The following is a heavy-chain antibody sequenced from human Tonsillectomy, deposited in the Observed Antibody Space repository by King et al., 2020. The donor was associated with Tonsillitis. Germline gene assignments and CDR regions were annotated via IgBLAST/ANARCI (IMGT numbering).Heavy chain of an antibody. D-gene: IGHD3-16*02. CDR3: SRGHYDYLWGTYRYLDY. CDR1: GGSISSGDYY. V-gene: IGHV4-30-4*01. CDR2: IYYSGST. Sequence: QLQESGPGLVKPSQTLSLTCTVSGGSISSGDYYWSWIRQAPGRGLEWIGNIYYSGSTYYNPSHKSRLTISVDTSKNQSSLKLSPVTAADTALYYCSRGHYDYLWGTYRYLDYWGQGTLVTVSS. J-gene: IGHJ4*02.